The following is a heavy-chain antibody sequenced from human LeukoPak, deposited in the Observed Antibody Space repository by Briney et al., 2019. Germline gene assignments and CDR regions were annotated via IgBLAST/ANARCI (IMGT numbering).Heavy chain of an antibody. D-gene: IGHD2-2*01. Sequence: GGSLRLSCAASGFTFSNAWMSWVRQAPGKGLEWVAFIRYDGSNKYYADSVKGRFTISRDNSKNTLYLQMNSLRAEDTAVYYCARRGDCSSTNCPFDYWGQGTLVTVSS. CDR2: IRYDGSNK. CDR3: ARRGDCSSTNCPFDY. CDR1: GFTFSNAW. J-gene: IGHJ4*02. V-gene: IGHV3-30*02.